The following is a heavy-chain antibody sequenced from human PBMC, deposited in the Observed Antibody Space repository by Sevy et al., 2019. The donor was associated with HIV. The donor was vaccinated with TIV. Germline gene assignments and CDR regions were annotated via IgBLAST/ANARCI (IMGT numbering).Heavy chain of an antibody. V-gene: IGHV1-69*13. CDR3: ARAGENLYYSYYDY. CDR2: IIPTFDTA. D-gene: IGHD3-10*01. CDR1: GDTLRKHA. Sequence: ASVKVSCKASGDTLRKHAISWVRQAPGKGLERMGGIIPTFDTANFPRKFQDRVTITADESTSTVYMELSSLRSEDTAVYYCARAGENLYYSYYDYWGQGTLVTVSS. J-gene: IGHJ4*02.